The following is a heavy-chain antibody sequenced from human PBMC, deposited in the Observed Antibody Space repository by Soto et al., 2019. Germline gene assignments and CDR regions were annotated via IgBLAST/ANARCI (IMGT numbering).Heavy chain of an antibody. V-gene: IGHV1-69*04. CDR2: IIPILGIA. CDR1: GYTFSNYG. Sequence: SVKVSCKASGYTFSNYGRCWVRQAPGQGLEWMGRIIPILGIANYAQKFQGRVTITADKSTSTAYMELSSLRSEDTAVYYCARGYYYGMDVWGQGTTVTVSS. CDR3: ARGYYYGMDV. J-gene: IGHJ6*02.